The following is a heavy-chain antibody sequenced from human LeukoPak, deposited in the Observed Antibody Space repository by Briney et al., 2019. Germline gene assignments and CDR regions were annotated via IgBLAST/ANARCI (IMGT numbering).Heavy chain of an antibody. J-gene: IGHJ6*03. CDR2: ISYDGSNK. CDR1: GFTFSSYA. D-gene: IGHD3-3*01. Sequence: GGSLRLSCAASGFTFSSYAMHWVRQAPGKGLEWVAVISYDGSNKYYADSVKGRFTISRDNSKNTLYLQMNSLRAEDTAVYYCARSPPGLPTISGVVTNYYYYMDVWGKGTTVTVSS. CDR3: ARSPPGLPTISGVVTNYYYYMDV. V-gene: IGHV3-30*04.